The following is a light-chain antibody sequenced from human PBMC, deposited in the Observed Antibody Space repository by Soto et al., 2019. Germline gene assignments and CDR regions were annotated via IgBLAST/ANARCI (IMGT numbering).Light chain of an antibody. CDR1: QSIRSW. J-gene: IGKJ1*01. V-gene: IGKV1-5*01. CDR2: DAS. Sequence: DIQMTQSPSTLSASVGDRVTITCRASQSIRSWLAWYQQKPGKAPKLLIYDASDLGSGVPSRFSGSGSGTEFTLTISSLQPDDFATYYCQQYNSYPWTFGQGTKVDNK. CDR3: QQYNSYPWT.